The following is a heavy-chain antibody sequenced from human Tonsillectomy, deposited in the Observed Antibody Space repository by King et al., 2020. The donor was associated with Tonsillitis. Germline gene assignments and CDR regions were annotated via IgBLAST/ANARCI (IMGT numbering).Heavy chain of an antibody. CDR2: LTHSGST. J-gene: IGHJ6*02. D-gene: IGHD3-3*01. Sequence: VQLQQWGAGLLKPSETLSLTCAVYCGSFSGYSWSWIRQPPGKGLEWIGELTHSGSTTYNPSLKSRVTISADTSKNQFSLKLSSVTAADTAVYYCARGPYYDFWSGPEDYYYGMDVWGQGTTVTVSS. CDR3: ARGPYYDFWSGPEDYYYGMDV. V-gene: IGHV4-34*01. CDR1: CGSFSGYS.